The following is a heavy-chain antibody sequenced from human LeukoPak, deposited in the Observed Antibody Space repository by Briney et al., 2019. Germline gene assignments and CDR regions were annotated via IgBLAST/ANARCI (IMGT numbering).Heavy chain of an antibody. CDR3: AGGIVVVTQEAFDI. J-gene: IGHJ3*02. Sequence: GGSQRLSCAASGFTFSSYAMHWVRQAPGKGLEWVAVISYDGSNKYYADSVKVRFTISRNNSKNTLYLQMNSLRAEDTAVYYCAGGIVVVTQEAFDIWGQGTMVTVSS. CDR1: GFTFSSYA. CDR2: ISYDGSNK. D-gene: IGHD3-22*01. V-gene: IGHV3-30-3*01.